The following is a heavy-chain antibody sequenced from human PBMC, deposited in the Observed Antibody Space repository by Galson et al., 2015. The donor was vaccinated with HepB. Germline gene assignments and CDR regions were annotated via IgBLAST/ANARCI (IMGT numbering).Heavy chain of an antibody. V-gene: IGHV1-3*01. Sequence: SVKVSCKASGYTFTSYAMHWVRQAPGQRLEWMGWINAGNGNTKYSQKFQGRVTITRDTSASTAYMELNSLTSEDTAVYYCASPGGRDYYYYGMDVWGQGTTVTVSS. J-gene: IGHJ6*02. CDR3: ASPGGRDYYYYGMDV. CDR1: GYTFTSYA. D-gene: IGHD2-15*01. CDR2: INAGNGNT.